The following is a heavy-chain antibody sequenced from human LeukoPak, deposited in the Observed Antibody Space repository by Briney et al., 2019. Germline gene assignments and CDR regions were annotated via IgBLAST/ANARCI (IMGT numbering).Heavy chain of an antibody. Sequence: PSETLSLTCTVSGGSISSYYWSWIRQPPGKGLEWIGYIYYSGSTNYNPSLESRVTISVDTSKNQFSLKLSSVTAADTAVYYCARGRSGGWYAYFDYWGQGTLVTVSS. V-gene: IGHV4-59*01. CDR1: GGSISSYY. J-gene: IGHJ4*02. CDR2: IYYSGST. D-gene: IGHD6-19*01. CDR3: ARGRSGGWYAYFDY.